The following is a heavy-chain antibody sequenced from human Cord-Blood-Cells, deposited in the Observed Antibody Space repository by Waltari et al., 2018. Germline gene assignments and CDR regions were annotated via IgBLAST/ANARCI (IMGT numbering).Heavy chain of an antibody. CDR2: IFPIFGPA. CDR1: GGTFSSYA. D-gene: IGHD6-13*01. Sequence: QVQLVQSGAEVKKPGSSVKVSCKASGGTFSSYAISWVRQAPGQGLEWMGGIFPIFGPANYAQKFQGRVTMTADESTSTAYMELSSLRSEDTAVYYCARDRAGRVTAAGDAFDIWGQGTMVTVSS. J-gene: IGHJ3*02. CDR3: ARDRAGRVTAAGDAFDI. V-gene: IGHV1-69*01.